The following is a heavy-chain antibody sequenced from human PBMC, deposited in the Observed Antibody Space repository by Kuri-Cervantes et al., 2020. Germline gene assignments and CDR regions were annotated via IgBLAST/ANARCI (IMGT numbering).Heavy chain of an antibody. Sequence: SVKVSCKASGYTFTSYDINWVRQAPGQGLEWMGGIIPIFGTANYAQKFQGRVTITADESTSTAYMELSSLRSEDTAVYYCARASIPYCSSTSCHFRGWGQGTLVTVSS. CDR3: ARASIPYCSSTSCHFRG. CDR2: IIPIFGTA. D-gene: IGHD2-2*01. CDR1: GYTFTSYD. J-gene: IGHJ4*02. V-gene: IGHV1-69*13.